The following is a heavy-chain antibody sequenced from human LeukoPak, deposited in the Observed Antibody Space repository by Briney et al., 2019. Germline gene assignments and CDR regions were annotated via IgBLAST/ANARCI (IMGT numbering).Heavy chain of an antibody. V-gene: IGHV3-66*01. CDR2: IYSGGST. J-gene: IGHJ5*02. Sequence: GRSLRLSCAASGFTFSSYAMHWVRQAPGKGLEWVSVIYSGGSTYYADSVKGRFTISRDNSKNTLYLQMNSLRAEDTAVYYCARVPARAWFDPWGQGTLVTVSS. CDR3: ARVPARAWFDP. CDR1: GFTFSSYA.